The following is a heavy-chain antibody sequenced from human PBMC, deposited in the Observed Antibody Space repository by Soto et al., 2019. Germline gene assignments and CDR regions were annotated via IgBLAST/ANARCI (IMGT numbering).Heavy chain of an antibody. CDR2: ISAAGDP. Sequence: EVQLVESGGGLVQPGGSLRLSCAASGFTFRNYDMHWVRQGTGKGLEWVSGISAAGDPDYADSVEGRFTISRENAQNSFFLLMNSLRVGDTAVYYCARTDRDFYGLDVWGQGTTVIVSS. CDR3: ARTDRDFYGLDV. J-gene: IGHJ6*02. CDR1: GFTFRNYD. V-gene: IGHV3-13*05.